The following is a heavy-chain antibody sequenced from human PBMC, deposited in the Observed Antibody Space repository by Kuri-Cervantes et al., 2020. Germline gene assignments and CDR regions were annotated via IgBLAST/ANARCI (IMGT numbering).Heavy chain of an antibody. V-gene: IGHV4-39*01. CDR2: IYYSGST. D-gene: IGHD2-15*01. CDR3: ATWTLVSGFFSGGSCPFDY. CDR1: GGSISSSSYY. Sequence: SETLSLTCTVSGGSISSSSYYWGWIRQPPGKGLEWIGSIYYSGSTYYNPSLKSRVTISVDTSNNQFSLRLSSVTAADTALYYCATWTLVSGFFSGGSCPFDYWGQGTPVTVSS. J-gene: IGHJ4*02.